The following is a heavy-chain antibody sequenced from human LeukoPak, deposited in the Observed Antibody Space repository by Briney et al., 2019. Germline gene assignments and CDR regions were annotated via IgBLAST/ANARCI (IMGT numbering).Heavy chain of an antibody. CDR3: AKGGGYEAQYYYYYLDV. Sequence: GGSLRLSCAASGFTFSTYWMHGVRQAPGKGLVWVSRMNTDGSTTSYADSVKGRFTVSRDNSKNTLYLQMKSLRAEDTAVYYCAKGGGYEAQYYYYYLDVWGKGTTVTISS. D-gene: IGHD5-12*01. V-gene: IGHV3-74*01. J-gene: IGHJ6*03. CDR1: GFTFSTYW. CDR2: MNTDGSTT.